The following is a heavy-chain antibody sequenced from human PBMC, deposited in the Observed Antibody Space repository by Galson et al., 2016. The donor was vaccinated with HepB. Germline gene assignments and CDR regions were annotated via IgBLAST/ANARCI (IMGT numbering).Heavy chain of an antibody. CDR3: ARASGIRGIKGAMDV. CDR2: IHDDGST. V-gene: IGHV3-53*01. Sequence: SLRLSCAASGFSVSNNYMSWVRQAPGKGLECVSVIHDDGSTNYADSVMGRFTISRDSSKNTLYLEMNSLRAEDVAVYYCARASGIRGIKGAMDVWGQGITVSVSS. CDR1: GFSVSNNY. D-gene: IGHD3-10*01. J-gene: IGHJ6*02.